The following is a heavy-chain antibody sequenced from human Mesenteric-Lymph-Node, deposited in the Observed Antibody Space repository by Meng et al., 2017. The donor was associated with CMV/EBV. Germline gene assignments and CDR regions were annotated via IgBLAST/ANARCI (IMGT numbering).Heavy chain of an antibody. D-gene: IGHD2/OR15-2a*01. V-gene: IGHV4-59*01. Sequence: GSLRLSCAVSGFTFRSYWMSWVRQAPGKGLEWIGYVYHTGSTNYNPSLKSRVTISVDTSNNQFSLRLSSVTAADTAVYYCVRLSTPSYYYGLDFWGQGTTVTVSS. CDR3: VRLSTPSYYYGLDF. CDR2: VYHTGST. CDR1: GFTFRSYW. J-gene: IGHJ6*02.